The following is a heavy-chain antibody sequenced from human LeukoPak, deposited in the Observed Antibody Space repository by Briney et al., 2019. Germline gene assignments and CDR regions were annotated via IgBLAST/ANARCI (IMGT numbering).Heavy chain of an antibody. V-gene: IGHV4-34*01. CDR2: INHSGST. CDR3: ARGVAGPSNDAFDI. Sequence: SETLSLTCAVYGGSFSGYYWSWIRQPPGKGLEWIGEINHSGSTNYNPSLKGRVTISVDTSKNQFSLKLSPVTAADTTVYYCARGVAGPSNDAFDIWGQGTMVTVSS. D-gene: IGHD6-19*01. CDR1: GGSFSGYY. J-gene: IGHJ3*02.